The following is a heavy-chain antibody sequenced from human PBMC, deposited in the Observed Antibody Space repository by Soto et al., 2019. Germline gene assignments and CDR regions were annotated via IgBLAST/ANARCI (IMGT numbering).Heavy chain of an antibody. CDR3: ARGDREDILVVVGARPGEYGMDV. V-gene: IGHV3-30-3*01. J-gene: IGHJ6*04. D-gene: IGHD2-15*01. CDR2: IAYDGSNA. CDR1: GFTFRNHA. Sequence: GGSLRLSCAASGFTFRNHAMHWVRQAPGKGLECLAVIAYDGSNAFYRDSVKGRFTISRDNSKNTLYLHMNSLRSEDTGVYYCARGDREDILVVVGARPGEYGMDVWGKGTTVTVSS.